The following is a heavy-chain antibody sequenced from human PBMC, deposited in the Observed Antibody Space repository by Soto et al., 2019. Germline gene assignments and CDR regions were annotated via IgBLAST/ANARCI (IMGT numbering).Heavy chain of an antibody. CDR1: GYTFTSYG. D-gene: IGHD3-16*01. V-gene: IGHV1-18*01. CDR3: ARDGALGENYYYYGMDV. Sequence: QVQLVQSGAEVKKPGASVKVSCKASGYTFTSYGISWVRQAPGQGLEWMGWISAYNGNTNYAQKLQGRVSMTTDTPTSTAYMELRSLRSDDTAVYYWARDGALGENYYYYGMDVWGQGTTVTVSS. J-gene: IGHJ6*02. CDR2: ISAYNGNT.